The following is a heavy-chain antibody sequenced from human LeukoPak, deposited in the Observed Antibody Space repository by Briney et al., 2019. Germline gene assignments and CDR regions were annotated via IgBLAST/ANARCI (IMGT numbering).Heavy chain of an antibody. CDR3: AAYVVVTAHFDY. CDR1: GYTFTDYY. J-gene: IGHJ4*02. D-gene: IGHD2-21*02. V-gene: IGHV1-2*02. Sequence: ASVKVSCKAYGYTFTDYYLHWVRQAPGQGLEWMGWISPNSGSTKYAQKFQGRVTMTRDTSISTAHMELSRLRSDDTAVYYCAAYVVVTAHFDYWGQGTLVTVSS. CDR2: ISPNSGST.